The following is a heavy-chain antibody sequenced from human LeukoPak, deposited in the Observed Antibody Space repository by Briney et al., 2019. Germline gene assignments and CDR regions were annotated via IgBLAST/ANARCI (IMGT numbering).Heavy chain of an antibody. CDR2: IYYSGRT. V-gene: IGHV4-59*01. CDR3: ARYDLRSGSADAFDI. CDR1: GASISPYY. Sequence: SETLSLTCTVPGASISPYYWSWIRQPPGKGLEWIGYIYYSGRTNYNPSLRSRVTISVDSSMNQFSLKLSSVTAADTAVYYCARYDLRSGSADAFDIWGQGTMVTVSS. D-gene: IGHD3-10*01. J-gene: IGHJ3*02.